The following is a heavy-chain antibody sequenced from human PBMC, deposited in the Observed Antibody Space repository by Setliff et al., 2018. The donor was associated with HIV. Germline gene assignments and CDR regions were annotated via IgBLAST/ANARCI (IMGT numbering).Heavy chain of an antibody. J-gene: IGHJ6*02. Sequence: ASVKVSCKPSGYTFTSYGLSWVRQAPGQGLEWMGWVSGYDSHANYAQKLQGRVTMTSDRSTTTAYMELKNLTSDDTAVYYCARGPAGESYGMDVWGQGTTVTVSS. CDR1: GYTFTSYG. V-gene: IGHV1-18*01. CDR2: VSGYDSHA. CDR3: ARGPAGESYGMDV. D-gene: IGHD3-10*01.